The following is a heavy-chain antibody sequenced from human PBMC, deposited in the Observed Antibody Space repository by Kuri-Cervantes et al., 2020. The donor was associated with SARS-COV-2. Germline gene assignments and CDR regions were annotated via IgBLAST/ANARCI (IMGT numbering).Heavy chain of an antibody. CDR2: ISGSGGST. CDR3: AKGLGSSWPCLDWFDP. D-gene: IGHD6-13*01. CDR1: GFTFSSYA. Sequence: GESLKISCAASGFTFSSYAMSWVRQAPGKGLEWVSAISGSGGSTYYADSVKGRFTISRDNSKNTLYLQMNSLRAEDTAVYYCAKGLGSSWPCLDWFDPWGQGTLVTVSS. V-gene: IGHV3-23*01. J-gene: IGHJ5*02.